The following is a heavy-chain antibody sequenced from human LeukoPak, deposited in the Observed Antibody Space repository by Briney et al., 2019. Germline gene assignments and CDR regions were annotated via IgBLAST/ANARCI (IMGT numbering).Heavy chain of an antibody. J-gene: IGHJ6*03. CDR1: GYSISSGYY. CDR2: IYHSGST. D-gene: IGHD6-13*01. Sequence: PSETPSLTCTVSGYSISSGYYWGWIRQPPGKGLEWIGSIYHSGSTYYNPSLESRVTISVDTSKNQFSLKLSSVTAADTAVYYCARVDGGQQLVRGVYYYYYMDVWGKGTTVTVSS. CDR3: ARVDGGQQLVRGVYYYYYMDV. V-gene: IGHV4-38-2*02.